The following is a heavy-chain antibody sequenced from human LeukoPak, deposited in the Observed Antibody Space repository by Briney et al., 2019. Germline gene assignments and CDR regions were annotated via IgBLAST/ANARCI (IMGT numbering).Heavy chain of an antibody. J-gene: IGHJ6*02. D-gene: IGHD5-18*01. CDR1: GGSFSGYY. Sequence: PSETLSLTCAVYGGSFSGYYWSWIRQPPGKGLEWIGEINHSGSTNYNPSLKSRVTISVDTSKNQFSLKLSFVTAADTAVYYCAREKRGYSYGPYYYYGMDVWGQGTTVTVSS. CDR2: INHSGST. CDR3: AREKRGYSYGPYYYYGMDV. V-gene: IGHV4-34*01.